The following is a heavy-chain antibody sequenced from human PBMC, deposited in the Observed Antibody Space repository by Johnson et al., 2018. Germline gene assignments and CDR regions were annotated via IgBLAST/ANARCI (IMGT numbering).Heavy chain of an antibody. J-gene: IGHJ3*01. V-gene: IGHV1-69*12. D-gene: IGHD2-21*01. CDR3: ARGQCGAECFTGAFDV. Sequence: QVQLVQSGAEVKKPGSSVKVSCKASGVTFSSYLLSWVRQAPGQGLEWMGEIIPILGTTSYAQELQGRVTITADESTSKAYMELSSLRSEDTAMYYWARGQCGAECFTGAFDVWGQGTMVSFSS. CDR2: IIPILGTT. CDR1: GVTFSSYL.